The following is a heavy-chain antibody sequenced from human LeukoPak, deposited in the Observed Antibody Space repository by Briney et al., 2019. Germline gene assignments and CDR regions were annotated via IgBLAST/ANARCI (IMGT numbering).Heavy chain of an antibody. V-gene: IGHV3-30*04. CDR1: GFTFSSYA. CDR3: ARDRDSSSWYSSIDAFDI. CDR2: ISYDGSNK. D-gene: IGHD6-13*01. Sequence: GGSLRLSCTASGFTFSSYAMHWVRQAPGKGLEWVAVISYDGSNKYYADSVKGRFTISRDNSKNTLYLQMNSLRAEDTAVYYCARDRDSSSWYSSIDAFDIWGQGTMVTVSS. J-gene: IGHJ3*02.